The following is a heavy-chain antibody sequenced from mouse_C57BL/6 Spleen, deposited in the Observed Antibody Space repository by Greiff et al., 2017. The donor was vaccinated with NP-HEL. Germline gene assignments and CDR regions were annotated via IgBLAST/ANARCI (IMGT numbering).Heavy chain of an antibody. J-gene: IGHJ2*01. Sequence: QVQLQQSGPELVKPGASVKISCKASGYAFSSSWMNWVKQRPGKGLEWIGRIYPGDGDTNYNGKFKGKATLTADKSSSTAYMQLSSLTSEDSAVYFCARGGGQLRLYYFDYWGQGTTLTVSS. D-gene: IGHD3-2*02. CDR2: IYPGDGDT. CDR3: ARGGGQLRLYYFDY. CDR1: GYAFSSSW. V-gene: IGHV1-82*01.